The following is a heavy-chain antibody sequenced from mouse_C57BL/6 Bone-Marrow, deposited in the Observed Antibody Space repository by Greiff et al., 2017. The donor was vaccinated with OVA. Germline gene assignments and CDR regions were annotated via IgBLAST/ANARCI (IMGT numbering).Heavy chain of an antibody. D-gene: IGHD2-3*01. Sequence: QVQLQQPGAELVRPGTSVKLSCKASGYTFTSYWMHWVKQRPGQGLEWIGVIDPSDSYTNYNQKFEGKATLTVDTSSSTAYMQLSSLTSEDSAVYYCARGRWLLPYYFDYWGQGTTLTVSS. V-gene: IGHV1-59*01. CDR3: ARGRWLLPYYFDY. CDR2: IDPSDSYT. CDR1: GYTFTSYW. J-gene: IGHJ2*01.